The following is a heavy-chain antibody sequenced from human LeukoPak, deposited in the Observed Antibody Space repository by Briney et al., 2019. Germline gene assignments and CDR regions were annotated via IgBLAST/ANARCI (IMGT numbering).Heavy chain of an antibody. J-gene: IGHJ4*02. D-gene: IGHD4-23*01. CDR3: ARDQGWQQFDY. CDR2: IKEDGSET. CDR1: GFTFSSNW. Sequence: GGSLRLSCAASGFTFSSNWMTGVRQAPGKGLERVANIKEDGSETYYVDSVKGRFTISRDNAKNSLYLQMNSLRAEDTAVYYCARDQGWQQFDYWGQGTLVTVSS. V-gene: IGHV3-7*05.